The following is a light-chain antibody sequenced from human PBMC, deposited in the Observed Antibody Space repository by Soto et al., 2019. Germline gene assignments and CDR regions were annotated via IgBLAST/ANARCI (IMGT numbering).Light chain of an antibody. V-gene: IGLV1-40*01. CDR1: SSNIGAGYD. J-gene: IGLJ2*01. CDR3: QSYDSSLSGSI. Sequence: QSVLTQPPSVSGAPGQRVTISCTGSSSNIGAGYDVHWYQQLPGTAPKLLIYGNSNRPSGVPDRFSGSKSGTSASLAITGVQAEDDADYYCQSYDSSLSGSIFGGGTKLTVL. CDR2: GNS.